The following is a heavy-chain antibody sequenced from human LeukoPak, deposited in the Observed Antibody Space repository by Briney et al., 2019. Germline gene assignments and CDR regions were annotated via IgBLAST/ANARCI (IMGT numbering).Heavy chain of an antibody. CDR1: GGSFSTYS. CDR3: ARVASGDYSPFDY. V-gene: IGHV4-4*07. D-gene: IGHD1-26*01. CDR2: IYTSGST. Sequence: PSETLSLTCTVSGGSFSTYSWIWIRQPAGKGLEWIGRIYTSGSTNYNPSLKSRVTISADKSKNQFSLELSPVTAADTAVYYCARVASGDYSPFDYWGQGTLVTVSS. J-gene: IGHJ4*02.